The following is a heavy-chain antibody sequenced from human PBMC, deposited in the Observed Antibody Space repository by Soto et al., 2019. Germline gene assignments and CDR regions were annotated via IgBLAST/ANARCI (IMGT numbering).Heavy chain of an antibody. D-gene: IGHD3-10*01. CDR1: GYIFTSYY. J-gene: IGHJ6*02. Sequence: ASVKVSCKASGYIFTSYYIHWVRQAPGQGLEWMGWINPFDGSTSYAQKFQGRVTMTRDTSTSTVYMELSSLRSEDTAVYYCARGDLHGRAYGSGKHGAYYYYYYGMDVWGQGTTVTVSS. CDR2: INPFDGST. V-gene: IGHV1-46*01. CDR3: ARGDLHGRAYGSGKHGAYYYYYYGMDV.